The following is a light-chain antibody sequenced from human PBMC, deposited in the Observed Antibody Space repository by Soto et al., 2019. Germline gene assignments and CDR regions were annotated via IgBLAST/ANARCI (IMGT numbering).Light chain of an antibody. V-gene: IGKV1-33*01. CDR1: QDISNY. Sequence: DIQMTQSPSSLSASVGDRVTITCQASQDISNYLNWYQRKPGKARKLLIYDASNLETGVPSRFSGSGSGTDFTFTISSLQPEDIATYQCQQYDNLPLTFGGGTKVEIK. CDR3: QQYDNLPLT. J-gene: IGKJ4*01. CDR2: DAS.